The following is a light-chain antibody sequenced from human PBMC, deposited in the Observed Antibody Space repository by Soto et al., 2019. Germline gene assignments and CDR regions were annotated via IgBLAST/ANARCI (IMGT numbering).Light chain of an antibody. CDR2: GNS. CDR1: SSNIGAGYD. V-gene: IGLV1-40*01. J-gene: IGLJ2*01. CDR3: QSYDSSLSGSVV. Sequence: QSVLTQPPSVSGAPGQRVTIYCTGSSSNIGAGYDVHWYQQLPGTAPKLLIYGNSNRPSGVPDRFSGSKSGTSASLAITGRQAEDEADYYCQSYDSSLSGSVVFGGGTKVTVL.